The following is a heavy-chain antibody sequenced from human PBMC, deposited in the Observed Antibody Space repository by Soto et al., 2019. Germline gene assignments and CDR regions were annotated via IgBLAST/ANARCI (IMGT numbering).Heavy chain of an antibody. CDR1: GFTFGNYD. Sequence: EVQLLESGGGLIQPGGSLRLSCAASGFTFGNYDMSWVRQAPGEGLEWVSGIRGSGDTYYADSFQGRFIISRDNSENTVYLQMNSLRAEDTAVYYYATISWSGGRFGGYWGQGTLVTVSS. CDR2: IRGSGDT. V-gene: IGHV3-23*01. CDR3: ATISWSGGRFGGY. D-gene: IGHD6-19*01. J-gene: IGHJ4*02.